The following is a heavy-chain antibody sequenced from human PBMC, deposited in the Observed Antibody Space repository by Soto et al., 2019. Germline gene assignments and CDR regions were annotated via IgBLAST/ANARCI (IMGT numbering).Heavy chain of an antibody. CDR3: ARDGEYQLPDY. V-gene: IGHV4-59*01. J-gene: IGHJ4*02. CDR1: GGSISSYY. CDR2: IYYSGST. Sequence: PSETLSLTCTVSGGSISSYYWSWIRQPPGKGLEWIGYIYYSGSTNYNPSLKSRVTISVDTSKNQFSLKLSSVTAADTAVYYCARDGEYQLPDYWGQGTLVTVSS. D-gene: IGHD2-2*01.